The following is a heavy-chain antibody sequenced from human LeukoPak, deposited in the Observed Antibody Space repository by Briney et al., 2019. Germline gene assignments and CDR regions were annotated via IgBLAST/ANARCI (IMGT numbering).Heavy chain of an antibody. CDR1: GFTFSSYS. CDR2: ISFDGSSQ. J-gene: IGHJ6*02. Sequence: PGGSLRLSCAASGFTFSSYSMNWVRQAPGKGLEWVAVISFDGSSQYYADSVKGRFTISRDNSKNTLYLRMNSLRAEDTAVYYCAREVLYYGSGSSVYYYGMDVWGQGTTVTVSS. D-gene: IGHD3-10*01. V-gene: IGHV3-30*03. CDR3: AREVLYYGSGSSVYYYGMDV.